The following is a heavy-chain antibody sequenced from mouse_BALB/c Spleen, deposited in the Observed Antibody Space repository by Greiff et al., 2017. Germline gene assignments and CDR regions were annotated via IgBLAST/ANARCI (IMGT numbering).Heavy chain of an antibody. CDR3: ARDLLYGFDY. Sequence: DVKLVESGGGLVKPGGSLKLSCAASGFTFSSYAMSWVRQSPEKRLEWVAEISSGGSYTYYPDTVTGRFTISRDNAKNTLYLEMSSLRSEDTAMYYCARDLLYGFDYWGQGTTLTVSS. D-gene: IGHD2-1*01. CDR1: GFTFSSYA. V-gene: IGHV5-9-4*01. CDR2: ISSGGSYT. J-gene: IGHJ2*01.